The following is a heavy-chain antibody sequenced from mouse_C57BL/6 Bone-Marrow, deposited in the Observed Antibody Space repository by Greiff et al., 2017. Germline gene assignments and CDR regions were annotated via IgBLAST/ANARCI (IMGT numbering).Heavy chain of an antibody. J-gene: IGHJ2*01. CDR2: IYPGDGDT. V-gene: IGHV1-80*01. CDR3: AKGYYGSSYVSFDY. CDR1: GYAFSSYW. Sequence: QVQLQQSGAELVKPGASVKISCKASGYAFSSYWMNWVKQRPGKGLEWIGQIYPGDGDTNYNGKFKGKATLTADKSSSTAYMQLSSLTSEDSAVYFCAKGYYGSSYVSFDYWGQGTTLTVSS. D-gene: IGHD1-1*01.